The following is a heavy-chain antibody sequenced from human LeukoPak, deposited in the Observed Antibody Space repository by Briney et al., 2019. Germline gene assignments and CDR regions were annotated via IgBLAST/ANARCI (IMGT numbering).Heavy chain of an antibody. J-gene: IGHJ5*02. CDR3: ARARVARKNWFDP. Sequence: ASVKVSCKASGYTFTSYHINWVRQATGQGLEWMGWINPSSGDTGYAQKFQGRVTITRNTSISTAYMELSSLRSEDTAVYYCARARVARKNWFDPWGQGTLVTVSS. CDR2: INPSSGDT. D-gene: IGHD5-12*01. CDR1: GYTFTSYH. V-gene: IGHV1-8*03.